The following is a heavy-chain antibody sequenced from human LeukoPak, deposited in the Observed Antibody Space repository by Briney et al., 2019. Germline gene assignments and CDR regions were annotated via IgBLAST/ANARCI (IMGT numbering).Heavy chain of an antibody. J-gene: IGHJ4*02. D-gene: IGHD6-13*01. CDR1: GGTFSSYA. Sequence: SVRVSCKASGGTFSSYAISWVRQAPGQGLEWMGRIIPILGIANYAQKFQGRVTITADKSTSTAYMELSSLRSEDTAVYYCARDRDSSSWTDYWGQGTLVTVSS. CDR2: IIPILGIA. V-gene: IGHV1-69*04. CDR3: ARDRDSSSWTDY.